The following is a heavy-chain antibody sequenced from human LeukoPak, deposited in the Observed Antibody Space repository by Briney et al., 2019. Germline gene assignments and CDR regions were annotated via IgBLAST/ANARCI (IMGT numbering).Heavy chain of an antibody. V-gene: IGHV3-74*01. J-gene: IGHJ4*02. CDR2: INGYGSST. D-gene: IGHD5-18*01. CDR1: GFTFVSYW. CDR3: ARDAPGNTALDY. Sequence: GGSLRLSCAASGFTFVSYWMHWVRQAPGKGLVWVSHINGYGSSTDFADPVEGRITISRDNAKNTLYLQMNSLRAEDTAVYYCARDAPGNTALDYWGQGTLVTVSS.